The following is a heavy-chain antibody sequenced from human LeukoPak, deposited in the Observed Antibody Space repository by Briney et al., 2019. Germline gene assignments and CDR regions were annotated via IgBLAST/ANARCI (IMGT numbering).Heavy chain of an antibody. CDR3: AKHGYCSGISCFFDF. J-gene: IGHJ4*02. V-gene: IGHV3-23*01. D-gene: IGHD2-2*03. CDR1: GFTFSSYA. CDR2: ISGSGPYT. Sequence: GGSLRLSCAASGFTFSSYAMSWVRQAPGKGLEWVSGISGSGPYTFYTDSAKGRFTISRDSSKNTLYLQMNSLRAEDTALYYCAKHGYCSGISCFFDFWGQGTLVTVSS.